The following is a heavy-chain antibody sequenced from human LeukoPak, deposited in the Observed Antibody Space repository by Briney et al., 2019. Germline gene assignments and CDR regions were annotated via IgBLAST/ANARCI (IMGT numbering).Heavy chain of an antibody. D-gene: IGHD5-12*01. Sequence: SETLSLTCTVSGYSISSGYYWSWIRQPAGKGLEWIGRIYTSGSTNYNPSLKSRVTMSVDTSKNQFSLKLSSVTAADTAVYYCARGRSYSGYETLGYWGQGTLVTVSS. CDR1: GYSISSGYY. CDR3: ARGRSYSGYETLGY. V-gene: IGHV4-4*07. J-gene: IGHJ4*02. CDR2: IYTSGST.